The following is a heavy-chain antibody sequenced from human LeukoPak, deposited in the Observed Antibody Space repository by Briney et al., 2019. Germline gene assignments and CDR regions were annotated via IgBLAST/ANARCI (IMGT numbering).Heavy chain of an antibody. J-gene: IGHJ4*02. Sequence: GGSLRLSCAASGFTFSSYAMHWVRQAPGKGLEWAAVISYDGSNKYYADSVKGRFTISRDNSKNTLYLQMNSLRAEDTAVYYCARGDYYDSSGYYQVDYWGQGTLVTVSS. V-gene: IGHV3-30-3*01. CDR3: ARGDYYDSSGYYQVDY. CDR2: ISYDGSNK. CDR1: GFTFSSYA. D-gene: IGHD3-22*01.